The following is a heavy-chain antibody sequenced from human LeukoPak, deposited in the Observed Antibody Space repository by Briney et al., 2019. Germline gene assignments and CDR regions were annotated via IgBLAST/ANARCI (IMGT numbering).Heavy chain of an antibody. Sequence: ASVKVSCKASGYTFTSYDINWVRQATGQGLEWMGWMNPNRGNTGYAQKFQGRVTMTRNTSISTAYMELSSLRSEDTAVYYCARPRIAARGYWFDPWGQGTLVTVSS. J-gene: IGHJ5*02. CDR3: ARPRIAARGYWFDP. CDR1: GYTFTSYD. CDR2: MNPNRGNT. V-gene: IGHV1-8*01. D-gene: IGHD6-6*01.